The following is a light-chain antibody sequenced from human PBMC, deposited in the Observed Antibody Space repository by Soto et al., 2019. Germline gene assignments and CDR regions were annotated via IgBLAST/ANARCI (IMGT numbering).Light chain of an antibody. V-gene: IGLV2-23*01. J-gene: IGLJ3*02. CDR3: CSYTGSSTS. Sequence: QSALTQPASVSGSPGQSITMSCAGASSDVGSYNLVSWYQQYPGKAPKLIIYEGNKRPSGVSNRFSSSGSGNTAYLTISGLQADEEYDYYCCSYTGSSTSFCGRTKLTVL. CDR2: EGN. CDR1: SSDVGSYNL.